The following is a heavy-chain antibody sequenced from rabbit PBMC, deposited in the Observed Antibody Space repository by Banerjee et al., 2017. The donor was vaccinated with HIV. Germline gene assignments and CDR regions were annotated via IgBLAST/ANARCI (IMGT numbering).Heavy chain of an antibody. D-gene: IGHD6-1*01. V-gene: IGHV1S45*01. CDR3: ARGYPGDAGYGYAIIYGMDL. CDR1: GFSFSSSYY. J-gene: IGHJ6*01. CDR2: IYTGSSGST. Sequence: QEQLEESGGDLVKPEGSLTLTCTASGFSFSSSYYMCWVRQAPGKGLEWIACIYTGSSGSTYYASWAKGRFTISKTSSTTVTLQMTSLTAADTATYFCARGYPGDAGYGYAIIYGMDLWGPGTLVTV.